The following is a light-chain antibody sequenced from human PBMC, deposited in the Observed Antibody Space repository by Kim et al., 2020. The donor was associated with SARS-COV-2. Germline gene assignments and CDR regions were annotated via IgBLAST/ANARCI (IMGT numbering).Light chain of an antibody. CDR2: KAS. V-gene: IGKV1-5*03. Sequence: DIQITQSPSTLSASVGDTVTITCRASQSINIWLAWYQQKPGKAPKLLIYKASSLEGGVPSRFSGSGSGTEFTLTISTLQPDDLATYSCQQYDSPPYTFGKGTKLDI. CDR1: QSINIW. CDR3: QQYDSPPYT. J-gene: IGKJ2*01.